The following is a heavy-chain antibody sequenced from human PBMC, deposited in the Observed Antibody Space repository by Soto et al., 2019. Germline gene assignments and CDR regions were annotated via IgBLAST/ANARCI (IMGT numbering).Heavy chain of an antibody. CDR3: ARAGGYCSSTSCYNYYGMDV. CDR2: IYYSGST. Sequence: SETLSLTCTVSGGSISSGGYYWSWIRQHPGKGLEWIGYIYYSGSTYYNPSLKSRVTISVDTSKNQFSLKLSSVTAADTAVYYCARAGGYCSSTSCYNYYGMDVWGHGTTVTVSS. D-gene: IGHD2-2*02. CDR1: GGSISSGGYY. J-gene: IGHJ6*02. V-gene: IGHV4-31*03.